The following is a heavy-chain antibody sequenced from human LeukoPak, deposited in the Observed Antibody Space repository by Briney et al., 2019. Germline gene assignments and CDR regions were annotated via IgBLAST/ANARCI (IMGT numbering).Heavy chain of an antibody. D-gene: IGHD6-13*01. CDR1: GGSISSSSYY. V-gene: IGHV4-39*01. CDR2: IYYSGST. CDR3: ARHKYEAAATHFDY. J-gene: IGHJ4*02. Sequence: SETLSLTCTVSGGSISSSSYYWGWIRQPPGKGLEWIGSIYYSGSTYYNPSLKRRVTLSVETSKDQFSLKLSSVTAADTAVYYCARHKYEAAATHFDYWGQGTLVTVSS.